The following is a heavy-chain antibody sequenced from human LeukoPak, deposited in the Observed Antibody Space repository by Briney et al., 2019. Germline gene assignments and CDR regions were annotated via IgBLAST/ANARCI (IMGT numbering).Heavy chain of an antibody. V-gene: IGHV4-59*08. J-gene: IGHJ4*02. Sequence: PSETLPLTCTVSGGSISSYYWSWIRQPPGKGLEWIGYIYHSGSTYYNPSLKSRVTISVDRSKNQFSLKLSSVTAADTAVYYCARHHDFWSGYPYYFDYWGQGTLVTVSS. D-gene: IGHD3-3*01. CDR1: GGSISSYY. CDR3: ARHHDFWSGYPYYFDY. CDR2: IYHSGST.